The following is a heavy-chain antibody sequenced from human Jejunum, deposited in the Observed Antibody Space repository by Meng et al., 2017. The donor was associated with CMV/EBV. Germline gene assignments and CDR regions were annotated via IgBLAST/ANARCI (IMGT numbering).Heavy chain of an antibody. D-gene: IGHD3-10*01. J-gene: IGHJ6*02. CDR2: SYSAGMT. Sequence: GVTVNSNFMARVREAQGKGLEWVAVSYSAGMTYYADSVKGRFTISRDNCKNTMYLQMHGLRLEDTAMYYCATEVAVRNCFSYGMDVWGQGTAVTVSS. CDR3: ATEVAVRNCFSYGMDV. CDR1: GVTVNSNF. V-gene: IGHV3-66*02.